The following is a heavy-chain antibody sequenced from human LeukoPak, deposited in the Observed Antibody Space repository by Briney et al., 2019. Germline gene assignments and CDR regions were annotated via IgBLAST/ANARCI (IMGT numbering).Heavy chain of an antibody. CDR2: IYVDGST. D-gene: IGHD3-10*01. CDR1: GGSISTYY. J-gene: IGHJ5*02. Sequence: SEALSLTCTVSGGSISTYYWSWIRQAAGKGLEWIGRIYVDGSTNYNPSLKSRVTMSVDTSKNQFSLNLSSVTAADTAVYYCAREDRASGRGLDPWGQGTLVTVSS. CDR3: AREDRASGRGLDP. V-gene: IGHV4-4*07.